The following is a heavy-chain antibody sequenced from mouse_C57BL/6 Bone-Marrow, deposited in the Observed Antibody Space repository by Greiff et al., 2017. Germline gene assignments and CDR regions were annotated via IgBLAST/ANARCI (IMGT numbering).Heavy chain of an antibody. Sequence: VKLMESGAELARPGASVKLSCKASGYTFTSYGISWVKQRTGQGLEWIGEIYPRSGNTYYNEKFKGKATLTADKSSSTAYMELRSLTSEDSAVYFCARDRITTAYWGQGTTLTVSS. CDR3: ARDRITTAY. D-gene: IGHD1-2*01. V-gene: IGHV1-81*01. CDR2: IYPRSGNT. J-gene: IGHJ2*01. CDR1: GYTFTSYG.